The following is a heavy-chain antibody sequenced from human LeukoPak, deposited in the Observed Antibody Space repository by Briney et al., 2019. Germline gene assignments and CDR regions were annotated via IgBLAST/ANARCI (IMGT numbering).Heavy chain of an antibody. CDR2: IIPILGIA. D-gene: IGHD6-13*01. J-gene: IGHJ4*02. CDR3: ARAGYSSSWYLIY. Sequence: SVKVSCKASGGTFSSYAISWVRQAPGQGLEWMGRIIPILGIANYARKFQGRVTITADKSTSTAYMELSSLRSEDTAVYYCARAGYSSSWYLIYWGQGTLVTVSS. V-gene: IGHV1-69*04. CDR1: GGTFSSYA.